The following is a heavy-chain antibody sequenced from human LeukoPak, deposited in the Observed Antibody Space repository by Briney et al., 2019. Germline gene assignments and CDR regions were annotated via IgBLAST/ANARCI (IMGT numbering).Heavy chain of an antibody. CDR1: GYSFTSYS. Sequence: PGESLKVSCKGSGYSFTSYSIGWVRQMPGKGLEWMSIINPDDSDTRYSPSFQGQVTISTDKSISTAYLQWSSLKASDTAMYYCARLHMGSGKYGMDVWGQGTTVTVSS. CDR2: INPDDSDT. CDR3: ARLHMGSGKYGMDV. D-gene: IGHD3-10*01. J-gene: IGHJ6*02. V-gene: IGHV5-51*01.